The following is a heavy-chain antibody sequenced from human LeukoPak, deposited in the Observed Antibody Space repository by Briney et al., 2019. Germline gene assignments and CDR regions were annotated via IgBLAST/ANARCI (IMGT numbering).Heavy chain of an antibody. J-gene: IGHJ4*02. CDR2: ISSSSSYI. CDR3: ARKYCSSTNCEGYYFDY. CDR1: GFTFSSYS. V-gene: IGHV3-21*01. D-gene: IGHD2-2*01. Sequence: GGSLRLSCAASGFTFSSYSMNWVRQAPGKGLEWVSSISSSSSYIYYADSVKGRFTISRDNAKNSLYLQMNSLRAEDTAVYYCARKYCSSTNCEGYYFDYWGQGTLVTVSS.